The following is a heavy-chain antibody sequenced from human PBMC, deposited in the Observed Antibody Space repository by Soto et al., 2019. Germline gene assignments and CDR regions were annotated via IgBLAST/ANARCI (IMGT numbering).Heavy chain of an antibody. CDR1: GFTFSSCS. Sequence: PGGSLRLSCAASGFTFSSCSMNWVRQAPGKGLEWVSSISSSSSYIYYADSVKGRFTISRDNAKNSLYLQMNSLRAEDTAVYYCATSLGGPDYHDAFETWGQGTMVTVSS. CDR2: ISSSSSYI. CDR3: ATSLGGPDYHDAFET. V-gene: IGHV3-21*01. D-gene: IGHD4-17*01. J-gene: IGHJ3*02.